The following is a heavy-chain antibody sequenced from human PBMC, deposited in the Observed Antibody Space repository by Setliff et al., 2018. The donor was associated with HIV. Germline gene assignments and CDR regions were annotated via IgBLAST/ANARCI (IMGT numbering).Heavy chain of an antibody. V-gene: IGHV3-30*02. J-gene: IGHJ3*02. D-gene: IGHD1-7*01. CDR1: GFTFSAHG. CDR3: AKDGDYSNWDYDAFDM. CDR2: INYDESSE. Sequence: RLSCAASGFTFSAHGMHWVRQAPGKGLEWVAFINYDESSEYYVDSVKGRVTISRDNSKNTVDLQMNSLRAEDTAVYYCAKDGDYSNWDYDAFDMWGQGTMVTVSS.